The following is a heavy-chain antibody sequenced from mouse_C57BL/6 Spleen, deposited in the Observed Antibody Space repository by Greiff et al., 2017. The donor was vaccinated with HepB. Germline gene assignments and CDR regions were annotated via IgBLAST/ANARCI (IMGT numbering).Heavy chain of an antibody. CDR3: AREGDYYGSSYVDY. CDR2: IYPGDGDT. D-gene: IGHD1-1*01. J-gene: IGHJ2*01. CDR1: GYAFSSSW. Sequence: QVQLQQSGPELVKPGASVKISCKASGYAFSSSWMNWVKQRPGKGLEWIGRIYPGDGDTNYNGKFKGKATLTADKSSSTAYMKLSSRTSEDSAVYFCAREGDYYGSSYVDYWGQGTTLTVSS. V-gene: IGHV1-82*01.